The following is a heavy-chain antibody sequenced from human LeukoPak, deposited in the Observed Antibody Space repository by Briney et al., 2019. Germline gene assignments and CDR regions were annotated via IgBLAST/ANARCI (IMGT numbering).Heavy chain of an antibody. CDR2: IYSGGST. Sequence: GGSLRLSCAASGSTVSSNYMSWVRQAPGKGLEWVSVIYSGGSTYYADSVKGRFTISRDNSKNTLYLQMNSLRAEDTAVYYCARTSGSYWGSYFDYWGQGTLVTVSS. J-gene: IGHJ4*02. CDR3: ARTSGSYWGSYFDY. V-gene: IGHV3-53*01. CDR1: GSTVSSNY. D-gene: IGHD1-26*01.